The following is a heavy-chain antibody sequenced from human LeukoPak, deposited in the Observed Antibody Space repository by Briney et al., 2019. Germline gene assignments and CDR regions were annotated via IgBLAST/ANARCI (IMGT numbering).Heavy chain of an antibody. Sequence: SETLSLTCAVHGGSFSGYYWSWIRQPPGKGLEWIGEINHSGSTNYNPSLKSRVTISVDTSKNQFSLKLTSVTPADTAVYYCVREYSGFDYWGQGTLVTVSS. V-gene: IGHV4-34*01. CDR1: GGSFSGYY. J-gene: IGHJ4*02. D-gene: IGHD6-6*01. CDR2: INHSGST. CDR3: VREYSGFDY.